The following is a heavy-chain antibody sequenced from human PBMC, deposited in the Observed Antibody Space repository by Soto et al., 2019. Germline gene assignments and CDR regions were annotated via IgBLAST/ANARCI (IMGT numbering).Heavy chain of an antibody. Sequence: TLSLTCAVYGGSFSGYYWSWIRQPPGKGLEWIGEINHSGSTNYNPSLKSRVTISVDTSKNQFSLKLSSVTAADTAVYYCAAVGVITIFGVVILDNWFDPWGQGTLVTVSS. D-gene: IGHD3-3*01. V-gene: IGHV4-34*01. CDR2: INHSGST. CDR1: GGSFSGYY. CDR3: AAVGVITIFGVVILDNWFDP. J-gene: IGHJ5*02.